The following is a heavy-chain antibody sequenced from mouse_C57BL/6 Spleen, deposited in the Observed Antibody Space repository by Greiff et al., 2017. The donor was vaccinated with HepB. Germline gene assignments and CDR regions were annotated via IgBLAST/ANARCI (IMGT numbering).Heavy chain of an antibody. CDR2: IDPETGGT. CDR3: TRRGKRAYYSNYDAMDY. J-gene: IGHJ4*01. CDR1: GYTFTDYE. V-gene: IGHV1-15*01. Sequence: VQLQQSGAELVRPGASVTLSCKASGYTFTDYEMHWVKQTPVHGLEWIGAIDPETGGTAYNQKFKGKAILTADKSSSTAYMELRSLTSEDSAVYYCTRRGKRAYYSNYDAMDYWGQGTSVTVSS. D-gene: IGHD2-5*01.